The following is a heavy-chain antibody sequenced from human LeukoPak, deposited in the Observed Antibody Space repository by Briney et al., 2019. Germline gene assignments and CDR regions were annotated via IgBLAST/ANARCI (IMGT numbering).Heavy chain of an antibody. CDR3: AREARDHLAVADRTLDY. Sequence: GGSLRLSCAAPGFTFTKYGFDWVRQAPGKGLEWVAVIWYDGSKRYYADSVKGRFTVSKDNSKNTVYLQMNSLRAEDTAVYYCAREARDHLAVADRTLDYWGQGTLVTVSS. D-gene: IGHD6-19*01. V-gene: IGHV3-33*07. CDR1: GFTFTKYG. CDR2: IWYDGSKR. J-gene: IGHJ4*02.